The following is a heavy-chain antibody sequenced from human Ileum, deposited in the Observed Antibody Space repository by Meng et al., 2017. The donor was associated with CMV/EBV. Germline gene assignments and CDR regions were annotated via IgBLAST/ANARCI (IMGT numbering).Heavy chain of an antibody. V-gene: IGHV3-23*01. CDR1: GFTFSSYW. CDR3: VTGGWLDD. D-gene: IGHD6-19*01. Sequence: GESLKISCAASGFTFSSYWMTWVRQAPGKGLEWISVIRGSDDTSYYPDSVKGRFTISKDKSKNTLFLQMNSLRVDDTAIYYCVTGGWLDDWAQGTLVTVSS. CDR2: IRGSDDTS. J-gene: IGHJ4*02.